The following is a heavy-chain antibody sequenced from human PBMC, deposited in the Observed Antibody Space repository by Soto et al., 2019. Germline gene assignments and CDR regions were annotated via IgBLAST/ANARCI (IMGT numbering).Heavy chain of an antibody. D-gene: IGHD6-19*01. J-gene: IGHJ4*02. CDR3: EHSLSGFSSGLRLDY. CDR1: GFSLRNSGVG. CDR2: FYWDDDK. Sequence: QITLKESGPTLVKPTQTLTLTCTFSGFSLRNSGVGLGWIRQPPGKALEWLALFYWDDDKRYSPFLKSRLFITKDTPKNQVVLTLANLDPVDTATYYCEHSLSGFSSGLRLDYWGQGTLVTVSS. V-gene: IGHV2-5*02.